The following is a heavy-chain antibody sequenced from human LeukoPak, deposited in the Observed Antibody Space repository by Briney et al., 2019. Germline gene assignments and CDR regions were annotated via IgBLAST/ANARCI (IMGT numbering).Heavy chain of an antibody. CDR2: SKREDAGWTT. J-gene: IGHJ4*02. Sequence: PGGALRLSCSASVLTFSNDWMSWVRQALGKGLEWVGRSKREDAGWTTDYARPVKGRCTTSRDDTKQPLYLQMNSLKTEDTAVYYCTAVVWGQGPLVTVS. V-gene: IGHV3-15*01. CDR3: TAVV. CDR1: VLTFSNDW.